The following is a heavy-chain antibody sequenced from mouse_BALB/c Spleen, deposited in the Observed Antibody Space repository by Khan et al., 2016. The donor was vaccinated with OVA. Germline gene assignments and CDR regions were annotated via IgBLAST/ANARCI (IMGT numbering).Heavy chain of an antibody. V-gene: IGHV1-26*01. CDR1: GYSFTLYY. J-gene: IGHJ3*01. Sequence: EVQLQESGPDLVKPGASVKISCKASGYSFTLYYMTWVKQSHGKSLEWIGRVNPNTGGSDYNQEFKGKAILTVDKSSNTAYMELHSLTSEDSAVYYWARGYDFLAYWGQGTLVTVSA. D-gene: IGHD2-14*01. CDR2: VNPNTGGS. CDR3: ARGYDFLAY.